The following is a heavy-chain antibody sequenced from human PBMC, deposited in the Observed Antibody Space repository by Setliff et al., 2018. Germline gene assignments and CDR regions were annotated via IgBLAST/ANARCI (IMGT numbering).Heavy chain of an antibody. Sequence: PGGSLRLSCAASGFTFSTYWMSWVRQAPGKGLEWVANIKQDGSEKYYVDSAKGRFVISRDESKNTLYLQMNSLRPEDTAIYYCVPHPNAYNDFWGQGTLVTVSS. J-gene: IGHJ4*02. D-gene: IGHD1-1*01. CDR2: IKQDGSEK. CDR1: GFTFSTYW. V-gene: IGHV3-7*03. CDR3: VPHPNAYNDF.